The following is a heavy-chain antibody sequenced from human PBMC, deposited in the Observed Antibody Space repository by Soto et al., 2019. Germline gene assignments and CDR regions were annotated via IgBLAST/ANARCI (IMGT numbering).Heavy chain of an antibody. CDR3: ARSIVATIWGRGYYYYGMDV. V-gene: IGHV3-11*01. CDR2: ISSSGSTI. CDR1: GFTFSDYY. Sequence: GGSLRLSCAASGFTFSDYYMSWIRQAPGKGLEWVSYISSSGSTIYYAGSVKGRFTISRDNAKNSLYLQMNSLRAEDTAVYYCARSIVATIWGRGYYYYGMDVWGQGTTVTVSS. J-gene: IGHJ6*02. D-gene: IGHD5-12*01.